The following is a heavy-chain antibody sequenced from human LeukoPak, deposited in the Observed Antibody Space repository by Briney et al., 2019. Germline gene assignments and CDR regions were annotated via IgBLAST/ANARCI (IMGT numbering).Heavy chain of an antibody. CDR3: ARNTPRYRYYYDSSGYYNNWFDP. D-gene: IGHD3-22*01. V-gene: IGHV4-59*01. CDR2: IYYSGST. Sequence: PSETLSLTCAVYGGSFSGYYWSWIRQPPGKGLEWIGYIYYSGSTNYNPSLKSRVTISVDTSKNQFSLKLSSVTAADTAVYYCARNTPRYRYYYDSSGYYNNWFDPWGQGTLVTVSS. J-gene: IGHJ5*02. CDR1: GGSFSGYY.